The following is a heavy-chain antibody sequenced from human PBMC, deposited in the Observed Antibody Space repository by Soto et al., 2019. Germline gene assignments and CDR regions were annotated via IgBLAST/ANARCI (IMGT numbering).Heavy chain of an antibody. J-gene: IGHJ5*02. D-gene: IGHD3-10*01. CDR2: IIPIFGTA. Sequence: ASVKVSCKASGGTFSSYAISWVRQAPGQGLEWMGGIIPIFGTANYAQKFQGRVTITADESTSTAYMELSSLRSEDTAVYYCAREVVGSEDNWFDPWGQGTLVTVSS. V-gene: IGHV1-69*13. CDR3: AREVVGSEDNWFDP. CDR1: GGTFSSYA.